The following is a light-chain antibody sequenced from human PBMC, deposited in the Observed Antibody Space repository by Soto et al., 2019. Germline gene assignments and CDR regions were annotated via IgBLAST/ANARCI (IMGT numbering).Light chain of an antibody. CDR3: QQTLSFPPT. CDR1: QAIDSW. J-gene: IGKJ1*01. Sequence: DIQMTQSPSSVSASVGDRVTITCRASQAIDSWLAWYQQKPGEAPKLLIFTGSLLHSGVPPRFSGSGSGTDFTLTISSLQPEAFATYYCQQTLSFPPTFGQGTKVDIK. CDR2: TGS. V-gene: IGKV1-12*01.